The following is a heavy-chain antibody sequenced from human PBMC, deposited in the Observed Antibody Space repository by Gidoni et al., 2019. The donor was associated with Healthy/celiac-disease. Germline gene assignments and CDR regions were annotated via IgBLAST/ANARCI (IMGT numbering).Heavy chain of an antibody. CDR3: ARAYQLLWEAFDI. D-gene: IGHD2-2*01. J-gene: IGHJ3*02. V-gene: IGHV3-30*04. Sequence: QVQLVESGGGVVQPGRSLRLSCEASGLTFSSYAMHWVRQAPGKGLEWVAVISYDGSNKYYADSVNGRFTISRDNSKNTLYLQMNSLRAEDTAVYYCARAYQLLWEAFDIWGQGTMVTVSS. CDR2: ISYDGSNK. CDR1: GLTFSSYA.